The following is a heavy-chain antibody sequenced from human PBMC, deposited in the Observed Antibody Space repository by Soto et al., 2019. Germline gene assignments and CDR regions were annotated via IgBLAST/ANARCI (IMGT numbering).Heavy chain of an antibody. CDR2: IDPSDSYT. CDR3: ARAGEVYCSGGSCYGPWDY. V-gene: IGHV5-10-1*01. Sequence: GESLKISCKGSGYSFTSYWISWVRQMPGKGLEWMGRIDPSDSYTNYSPSFQGHVTISADKSISTAYLQWSSLKASDTAMYYCARAGEVYCSGGSCYGPWDYWGQGTRVNVSS. J-gene: IGHJ4*02. D-gene: IGHD2-15*01. CDR1: GYSFTSYW.